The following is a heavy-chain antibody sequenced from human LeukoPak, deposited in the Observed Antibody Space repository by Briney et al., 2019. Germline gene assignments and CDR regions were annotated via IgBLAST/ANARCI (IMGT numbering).Heavy chain of an antibody. J-gene: IGHJ4*02. CDR1: GYIFTGQD. D-gene: IGHD6-6*01. CDR3: ASYPRYSSSPPFDY. Sequence: ASVKVSCKASGYIFTGQDMQWVRQAPGQGLEWMGWINPNTGGTHYAQRFQGRVTMTRDTSISTAYMELRSLRSDDTAVYYCASYPRYSSSPPFDYWGQGTLVTVSS. CDR2: INPNTGGT. V-gene: IGHV1-2*02.